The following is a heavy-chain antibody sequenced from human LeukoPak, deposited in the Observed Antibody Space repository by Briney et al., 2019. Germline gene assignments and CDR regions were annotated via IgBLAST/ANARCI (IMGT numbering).Heavy chain of an antibody. Sequence: SETLSLTCAVYGGSFSGYYWSWIRQPPGKGLEWIGEINHSGSTNYSPSLKSRVTISVDTSKNQFSLKLSSVTAADTAVYYCARKGGYYDSSGYYYDYDAFDIWGQGTMVTVSS. V-gene: IGHV4-34*01. CDR1: GGSFSGYY. J-gene: IGHJ3*02. CDR3: ARKGGYYDSSGYYYDYDAFDI. CDR2: INHSGST. D-gene: IGHD3-22*01.